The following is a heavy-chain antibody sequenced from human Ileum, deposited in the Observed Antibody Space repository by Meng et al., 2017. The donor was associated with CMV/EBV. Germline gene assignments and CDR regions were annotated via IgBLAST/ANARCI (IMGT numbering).Heavy chain of an antibody. CDR3: ARASPQRRFLSY. D-gene: IGHD3-3*01. CDR2: INHRGNT. CDR1: GSAFSDYY. Sequence: QVQLQQWGAGLLKPSDTLSLSWAFQGSAFSDYYWTWIRQFPGKGLEWIGEINHRGNTNYNPSLKSRVTISIDTSRNQFSLKLTSVTATDKAVYYCARASPQRRFLSYWGQGTLVTVSS. V-gene: IGHV4-34*01. J-gene: IGHJ4*02.